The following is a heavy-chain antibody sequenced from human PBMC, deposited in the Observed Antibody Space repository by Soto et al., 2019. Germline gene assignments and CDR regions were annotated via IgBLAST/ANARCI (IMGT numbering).Heavy chain of an antibody. CDR1: GVSISSSSYY. J-gene: IGHJ6*03. V-gene: IGHV4-39*01. D-gene: IGHD3-10*01. Sequence: QLQLQESGPGLVKPSETLSLTCTVSGVSISSSSYYWGWIRQPPGKGLEWIGSIYYSGSTYYNPSRKSRVTISVDTSKNKFSLKLSSVTAADTAVYYCARLGSGSGSRYYYYYYMDDWGKGTTVTVSS. CDR2: IYYSGST. CDR3: ARLGSGSGSRYYYYYYMDD.